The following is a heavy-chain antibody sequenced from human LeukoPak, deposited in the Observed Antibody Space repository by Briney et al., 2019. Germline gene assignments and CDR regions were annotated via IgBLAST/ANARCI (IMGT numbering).Heavy chain of an antibody. CDR3: ARWGAFYITMVRSGGMDV. J-gene: IGHJ6*02. D-gene: IGHD3-10*01. CDR1: GYTFTSYG. Sequence: ASVKVSCKASGYTFTSYGISWVRQAPGQGLEWMGWISAYNGNTNYAQKLQGRVTMTTDTSTSTAYMELRSLGSDDTAVYYCARWGAFYITMVRSGGMDVWGQGTTVTVSS. CDR2: ISAYNGNT. V-gene: IGHV1-18*01.